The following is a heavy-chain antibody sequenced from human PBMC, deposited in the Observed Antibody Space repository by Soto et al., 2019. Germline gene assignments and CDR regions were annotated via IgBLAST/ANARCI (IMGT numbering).Heavy chain of an antibody. J-gene: IGHJ6*03. CDR3: ARYRYYYYYMDV. V-gene: IGHV4-4*02. CDR1: SGSISSSNW. CDR2: IYHSGST. Sequence: SETLSLTCAVSSGSISSSNWWRWVRQPPGKGLEWIGEIYHSGSTNYNPSLKSRVTISVDTSKNQFSLKLSSVTAADTAVYYCARYRYYYYYMDVWGKGTTVTV.